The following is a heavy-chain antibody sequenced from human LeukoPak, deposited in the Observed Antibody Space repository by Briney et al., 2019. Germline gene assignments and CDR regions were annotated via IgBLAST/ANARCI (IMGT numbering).Heavy chain of an antibody. J-gene: IGHJ4*02. Sequence: SETLSLTCAVYGGSFSGYYWSWIRQPPGKGLEWIGEINHSGSTNCNPSLKSRVTISVDTSKNQFSLKLSSVTAADTAVYYCARLDWSSGIIDYWGQGTLVTVSS. D-gene: IGHD3-22*01. V-gene: IGHV4-34*01. CDR2: INHSGST. CDR3: ARLDWSSGIIDY. CDR1: GGSFSGYY.